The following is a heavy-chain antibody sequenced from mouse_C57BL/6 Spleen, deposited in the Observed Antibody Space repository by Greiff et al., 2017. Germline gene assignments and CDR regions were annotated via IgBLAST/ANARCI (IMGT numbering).Heavy chain of an antibody. CDR3: TWTTVVATRAWFAY. J-gene: IGHJ3*01. Sequence: EVQLQQSGTVLARPGASVKMSCKTSGYTFTSYWMHWVKQRPGQGLEWIGAIYPGNSDTSYNQKFKGKAKLTAVPSASTSYLELSSLTSEDCAVYSGTWTTVVATRAWFAYWGQGTLVTVSA. V-gene: IGHV1-5*01. CDR1: GYTFTSYW. CDR2: IYPGNSDT. D-gene: IGHD1-1*01.